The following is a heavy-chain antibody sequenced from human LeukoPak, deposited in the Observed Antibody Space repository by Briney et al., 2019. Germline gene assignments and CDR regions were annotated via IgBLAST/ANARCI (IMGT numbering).Heavy chain of an antibody. D-gene: IGHD3-3*01. Sequence: ASVKVSCKASGYTFTSYGISWVRQAPGQGLEWMGWISAYNGNTNYAQKLQGRVTMTTDTSTSTAYMELRSLRSDDTAVYYCARGLLKYYDFWSGYYAYFDYWGQGTLVTVSS. V-gene: IGHV1-18*01. CDR1: GYTFTSYG. CDR3: ARGLLKYYDFWSGYYAYFDY. CDR2: ISAYNGNT. J-gene: IGHJ4*02.